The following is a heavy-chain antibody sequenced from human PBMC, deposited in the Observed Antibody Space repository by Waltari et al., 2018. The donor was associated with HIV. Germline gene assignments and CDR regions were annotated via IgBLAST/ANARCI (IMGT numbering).Heavy chain of an antibody. J-gene: IGHJ5*02. D-gene: IGHD6-13*01. CDR1: GFTFNSYR. CDR2: ISSSGTFT. Sequence: EVQLVESGGGPVKPGGSLRLSCRSSGFTFNSYRLNWVRQAPGKGLEWISSISSSGTFTQYADSMKGRITISRDNANKSVYLQMNSPRAEDTAVYYCARDSRDNSWSLNFFDPWGQGTLVTVSS. V-gene: IGHV3-21*01. CDR3: ARDSRDNSWSLNFFDP.